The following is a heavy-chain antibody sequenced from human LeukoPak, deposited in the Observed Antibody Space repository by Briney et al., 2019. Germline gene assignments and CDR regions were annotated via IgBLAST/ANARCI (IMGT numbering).Heavy chain of an antibody. D-gene: IGHD3-9*01. CDR1: GYTFTGYY. J-gene: IGHJ6*03. CDR3: ARGPPPYYDILSAESLNYYYYMDV. Sequence: ASVKVSCKASGYTFTGYYMHWVRQAPGQGLEWMGWINPNSGGTDYAQKFQGWVTMTRDTSISTAYMELSRLRSEDTAVYYCARGPPPYYDILSAESLNYYYYMDVWGKGTTVTVSS. CDR2: INPNSGGT. V-gene: IGHV1-2*04.